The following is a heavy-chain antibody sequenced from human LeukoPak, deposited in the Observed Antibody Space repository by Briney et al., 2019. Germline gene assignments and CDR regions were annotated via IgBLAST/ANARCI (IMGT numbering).Heavy chain of an antibody. CDR3: AKCRDLWLAYFDY. Sequence: GGSLRLSCAASGFTFSSYGMHWVRQAPGKGLEWVAVISYDGSNKCYADSVKGRFTISRDNSKNTLFLQMNGLRAEDTAVYYCAKCRDLWLAYFDYWGQGTLVTVSS. CDR2: ISYDGSNK. D-gene: IGHD6-19*01. J-gene: IGHJ4*02. V-gene: IGHV3-30*18. CDR1: GFTFSSYG.